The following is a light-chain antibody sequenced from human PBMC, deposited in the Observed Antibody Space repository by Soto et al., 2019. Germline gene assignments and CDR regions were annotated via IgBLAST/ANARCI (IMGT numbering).Light chain of an antibody. CDR2: GAS. J-gene: IGKJ3*01. CDR1: QSVSSN. CDR3: QQYNNWPPL. Sequence: EVVLTQSPGTLSLSPGERATLCCRASQSVSSNYLAWYQQKPGQAPRLLIYGASTRATGIPARFSGSGSGTEFTLTISSLQSEDFAVYYCQQYNNWPPLFGPGTKVDIK. V-gene: IGKV3-15*01.